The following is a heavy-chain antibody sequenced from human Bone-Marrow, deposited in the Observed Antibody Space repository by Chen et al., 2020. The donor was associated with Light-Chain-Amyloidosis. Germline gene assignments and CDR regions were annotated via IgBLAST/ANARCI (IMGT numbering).Heavy chain of an antibody. CDR1: GFSFSNAW. CDR3: ASDGGLVVVEAAV. CDR2: IKGESDGGTT. Sequence: EVRLVESGGGVVKPGGSLRLSCEASGFSFSNAWVTWARQAPGKGLEWLGRIKGESDGGTTALAASVQGRFGISRDQTRITVYLQMSSLKSDDTAIYYCASDGGLVVVEAAVWGQGTQVTVSS. V-gene: IGHV3-15*01. J-gene: IGHJ4*02. D-gene: IGHD2-21*01.